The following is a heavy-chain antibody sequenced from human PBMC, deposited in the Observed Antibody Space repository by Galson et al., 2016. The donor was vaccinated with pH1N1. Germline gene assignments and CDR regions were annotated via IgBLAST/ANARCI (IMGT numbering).Heavy chain of an antibody. V-gene: IGHV5-51*03. CDR1: GYRFASQW. J-gene: IGHJ4*02. CDR2: IYPDDSDT. Sequence: QSGAEVKKPGESLKISCKGSGYRFASQWIDWVRQMPGKGLEWMGIIYPDDSDTRYSPSFQGQVTISVDKSFSTAYLQWSSLKASDTAMYYCATSRSIAGILCDYWGQGTLVTVSS. CDR3: ATSRSIAGILCDY. D-gene: IGHD1-20*01.